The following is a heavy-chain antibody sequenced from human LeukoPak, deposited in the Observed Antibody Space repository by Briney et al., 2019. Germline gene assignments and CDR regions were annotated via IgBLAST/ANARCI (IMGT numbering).Heavy chain of an antibody. CDR1: GDSISSSRHS. CDR2: ISYSGST. V-gene: IGHV4-39*01. J-gene: IGHJ6*02. Sequence: PSETLSLTCTVSGDSISSSRHSWGWIRQPPGKGLEWIGSISYSGSTYYNPSLKTRVTMSVDTSENQFPLKLSSVTAADSTVYYCVRIYCTSTSCYGDSYYGMDVWGQGTTVTVSS. CDR3: VRIYCTSTSCYGDSYYGMDV. D-gene: IGHD2-2*01.